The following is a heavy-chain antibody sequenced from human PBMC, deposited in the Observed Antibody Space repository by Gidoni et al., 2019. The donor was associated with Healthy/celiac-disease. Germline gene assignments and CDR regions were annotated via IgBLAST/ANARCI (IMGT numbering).Heavy chain of an antibody. J-gene: IGHJ4*02. V-gene: IGHV4-34*01. CDR3: ARGAYSSGWYRMGPDY. CDR2: INHSGST. CDR1: GGSFSGYY. Sequence: QEQLQQWGAGLLKPSETLSLTCAVYGGSFSGYYWSCIRQPPGKGLEWIGEINHSGSTNDNPSLKSRVTISVDTSKNQFSLKLSSVTAADTAVYYCARGAYSSGWYRMGPDYWVQGTLVTFSS. D-gene: IGHD6-19*01.